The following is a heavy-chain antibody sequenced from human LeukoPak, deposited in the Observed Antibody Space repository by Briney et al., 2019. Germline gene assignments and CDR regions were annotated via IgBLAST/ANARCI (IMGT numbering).Heavy chain of an antibody. V-gene: IGHV3-23*01. Sequence: GGSLRLSCAASGFTFSSYAMNWVRQAPGKGLGWVSAISASGGSTYYADSVKGRFTISRDNSKNTLYLQMSSLRAEDTAVYYCAKAMAGSTYYFDSWGQGTLVTVSS. CDR2: ISASGGST. J-gene: IGHJ4*02. CDR3: AKAMAGSTYYFDS. D-gene: IGHD6-19*01. CDR1: GFTFSSYA.